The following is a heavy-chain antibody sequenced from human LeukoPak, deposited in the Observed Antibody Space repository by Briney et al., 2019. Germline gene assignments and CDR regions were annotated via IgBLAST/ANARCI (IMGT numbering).Heavy chain of an antibody. Sequence: GGSLRLSCAASGFTFSSYGMHWVRQAPGKGLEWVAVISYDGGVKYYTDSVKGRFTISRDKSENTLYLQMNSLRAEDTAVYYCAKDRREWELLYYFDYWGQGTLVTVSS. V-gene: IGHV3-30*18. CDR1: GFTFSSYG. J-gene: IGHJ4*02. D-gene: IGHD1-26*01. CDR3: AKDRREWELLYYFDY. CDR2: ISYDGGVK.